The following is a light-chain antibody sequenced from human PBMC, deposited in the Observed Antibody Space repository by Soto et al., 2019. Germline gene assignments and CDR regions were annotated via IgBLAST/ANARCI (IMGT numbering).Light chain of an antibody. J-gene: IGLJ1*01. CDR2: DVS. CDR1: SSDVGGYNY. V-gene: IGLV2-11*01. CDR3: CSYAGSSTFVV. Sequence: QSVLTQPRSVSGSPGQSVTISCTGTSSDVGGYNYVSWYQQHPGKAPKLMIYDVSKRPSGVPDRFSGSKSGNTASLTISGLQAEDEADYYCCSYAGSSTFVVFGTGTKVTVL.